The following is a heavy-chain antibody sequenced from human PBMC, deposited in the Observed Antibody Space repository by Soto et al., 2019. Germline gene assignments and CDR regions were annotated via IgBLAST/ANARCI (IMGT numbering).Heavy chain of an antibody. V-gene: IGHV3-30*18. CDR1: GFTFSSYG. CDR3: AKDGSNYYDKKFDY. Sequence: GSLRLSCAASGFTFSSYGMHWVRQAPGKGLEWVAVISYDGSNKYYADSVKGRFTISRDNSKNTLYLQMNSLRAEDTAVYYCAKDGSNYYDKKFDYWGQGTLVTVSS. D-gene: IGHD3-22*01. CDR2: ISYDGSNK. J-gene: IGHJ4*02.